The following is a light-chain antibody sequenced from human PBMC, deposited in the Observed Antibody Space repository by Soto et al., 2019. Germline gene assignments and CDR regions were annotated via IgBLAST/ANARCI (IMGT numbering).Light chain of an antibody. V-gene: IGKV4-1*01. CDR2: GAS. J-gene: IGKJ1*01. CDR3: QQYGSSPRT. CDR1: QSVVYSSNNKNY. Sequence: DIVMTQSPESLAVSLGEIATINCKSSQSVVYSSNNKNYLAWYQQKPGQAPRLLIYGASSRATGIPDRFSGSGPGTDFTLTISRLEPEDFAVYYCQQYGSSPRTFGQGTKVDIK.